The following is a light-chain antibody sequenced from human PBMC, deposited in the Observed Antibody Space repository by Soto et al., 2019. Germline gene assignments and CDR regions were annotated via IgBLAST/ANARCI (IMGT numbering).Light chain of an antibody. J-gene: IGKJ1*01. CDR1: QSVSSNY. CDR3: QHYCRYPPSWT. Sequence: EIVLTQSPGTLSLSPGERATLSCRASQSVSSNYLAWYQQKPGQPPRLLISDASSRATGIPDRFSGSGWGTDLTLPISSLEPADVAVYYCQHYCRYPPSWTFGQGTKVEIK. V-gene: IGKV3-20*01. CDR2: DAS.